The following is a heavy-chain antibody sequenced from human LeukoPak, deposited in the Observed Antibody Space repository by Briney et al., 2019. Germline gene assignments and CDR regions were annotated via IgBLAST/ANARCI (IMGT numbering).Heavy chain of an antibody. CDR3: ARDPSLIVGATIVFFDY. D-gene: IGHD1-26*01. CDR1: GYTFTGYY. J-gene: IGHJ4*02. Sequence: ASVKVSCKASGYTFTGYYLHWVRQAPGQGLEWMGWINPNSGDTNYAQKFQGRVTMTRDTSITTAYMELSRLRSDDTAMYYCARDPSLIVGATIVFFDYWGQGTLVTVSS. CDR2: INPNSGDT. V-gene: IGHV1-2*02.